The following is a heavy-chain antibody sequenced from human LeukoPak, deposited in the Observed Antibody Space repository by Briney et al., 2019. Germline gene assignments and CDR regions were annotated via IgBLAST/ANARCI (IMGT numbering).Heavy chain of an antibody. J-gene: IGHJ2*01. Sequence: PSETLSLTCTISGAFGGSISSYYCSWIRQPPGKGLEWIGYDYYSGSTNYNPSLKSRVTISIDTSKTQFYLKLNSVTAADTAVYYCARASNYDTSGYYFYWYFDLWGRGTLVTVSS. CDR2: DYYSGST. CDR3: ARASNYDTSGYYFYWYFDL. CDR1: GAFGGSISSYY. D-gene: IGHD3-22*01. V-gene: IGHV4-59*01.